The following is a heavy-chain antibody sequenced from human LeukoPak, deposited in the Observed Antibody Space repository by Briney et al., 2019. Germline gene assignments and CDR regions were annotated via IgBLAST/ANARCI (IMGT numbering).Heavy chain of an antibody. CDR1: GFIFSSYS. V-gene: IGHV3-21*01. D-gene: IGHD2-15*01. J-gene: IGHJ4*02. CDR2: ISSSSSYI. Sequence: GGSLRLSCAASGFIFSSYSMNWVRQAPGKGLEWVSSISSSSSYIYYADSVKGRFTISRDNAKNSLYLQMNSLRAEDTAVYYCAAFTRYCSGGSCLGYWGQGTLVTVSS. CDR3: AAFTRYCSGGSCLGY.